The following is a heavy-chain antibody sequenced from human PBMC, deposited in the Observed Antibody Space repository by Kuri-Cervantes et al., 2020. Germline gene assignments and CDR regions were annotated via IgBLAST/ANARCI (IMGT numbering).Heavy chain of an antibody. V-gene: IGHV4-61*02. CDR2: ISGSGNT. CDR1: GGSISSSSYY. Sequence: LRLSCTVSGGSISSSSYYWGWIRQPAGKGLEWIGRISGSGNTNYNPSLKSRVTISVDTSKNQFSLKLTSVTAADTAVYYCARDRAAAGREGLGYWGQGTLVTVSS. D-gene: IGHD6-13*01. CDR3: ARDRAAAGREGLGY. J-gene: IGHJ4*02.